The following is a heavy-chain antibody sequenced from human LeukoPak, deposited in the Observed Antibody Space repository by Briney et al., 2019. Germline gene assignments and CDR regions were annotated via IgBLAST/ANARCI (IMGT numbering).Heavy chain of an antibody. V-gene: IGHV3-33*01. J-gene: IGHJ4*02. D-gene: IGHD2/OR15-2a*01. CDR3: ARGPRAGISGPPDY. CDR2: IWSDGSNE. Sequence: GRSLRLSCVASGFTLSGYGMHWVRQAPGKGLEWVALIWSDGSNENYIDSVKGRFTISRDNAKNTQYLQMNSLRVEDTALYYCARGPRAGISGPPDYWGQGTLVTVSS. CDR1: GFTLSGYG.